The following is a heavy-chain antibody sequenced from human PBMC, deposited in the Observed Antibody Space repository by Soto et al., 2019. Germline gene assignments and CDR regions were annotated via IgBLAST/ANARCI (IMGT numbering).Heavy chain of an antibody. CDR2: INSDGSSS. D-gene: IGHD3-16*02. Sequence: PGVSLRLSCAASGFSFRSYWMHWVRQAPGKGLVWVSRINSDGSSSTYADSVKGRFTISRDNAKNTLYLQMNSLRAEDTAVYYCGRIVARYNVRARTIQWWGQRTLMNDSS. J-gene: IGHJ4*02. V-gene: IGHV3-74*01. CDR3: GRIVARYNVRARTIQW. CDR1: GFSFRSYW.